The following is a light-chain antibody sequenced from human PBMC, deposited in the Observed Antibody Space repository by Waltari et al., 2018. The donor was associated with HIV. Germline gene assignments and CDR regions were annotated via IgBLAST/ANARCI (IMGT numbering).Light chain of an antibody. CDR3: QSYDSSNVV. CDR1: SGSIASNY. J-gene: IGLJ2*01. CDR2: EDN. V-gene: IGLV6-57*03. Sequence: NFMLTEPHSVSESPGKTVTISCTRSSGSIASNYVQWYQQRPGSAPTTVISEDNQRPSGFPDRFSGAIDTSSTSASLSISGLKTEDEADYYCQSYDSSNVVFGGGTKLTVL.